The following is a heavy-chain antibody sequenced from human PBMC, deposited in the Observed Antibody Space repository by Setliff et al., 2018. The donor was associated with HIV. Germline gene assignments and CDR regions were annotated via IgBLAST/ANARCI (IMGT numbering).Heavy chain of an antibody. D-gene: IGHD2-8*02. J-gene: IGHJ6*03. Sequence: SETLSLTCTVSGGSVSSGSYYWSWIRQPPGKGLEWIGRISTSGSPNYNPSLKSRVTLSVDTSKHQFSLRLSSVTAADTALYYCARVSSTYWYSIFRNYYYHMDVWGKGTTVTVSS. CDR3: ARVSSTYWYSIFRNYYYHMDV. CDR2: ISTSGSP. CDR1: GGSVSSGSYY. V-gene: IGHV4-61*01.